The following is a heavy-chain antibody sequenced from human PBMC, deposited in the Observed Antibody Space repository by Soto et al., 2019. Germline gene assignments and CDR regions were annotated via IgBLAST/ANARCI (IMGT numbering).Heavy chain of an antibody. CDR1: GGTFSSYA. Sequence: QVQLVQSGAEVKKPGSSVKVSCKASGGTFSSYAISWVRQAPGQGLEWMGGIIPIFGTANYAQKFQGRVTITADEATGTAYMELSSLRSEDTAVYYCARDPPMTTVTATNEFDYWGQGTLVTVSS. J-gene: IGHJ4*02. CDR2: IIPIFGTA. D-gene: IGHD4-17*01. CDR3: ARDPPMTTVTATNEFDY. V-gene: IGHV1-69*12.